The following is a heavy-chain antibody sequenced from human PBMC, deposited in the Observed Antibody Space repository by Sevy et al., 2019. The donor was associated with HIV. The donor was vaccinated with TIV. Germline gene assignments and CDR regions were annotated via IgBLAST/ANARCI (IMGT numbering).Heavy chain of an antibody. J-gene: IGHJ6*02. CDR3: AKGFCSGATCPRDYYYYGMDV. D-gene: IGHD2-15*01. V-gene: IGHV3-23*01. CDR1: EFTFSSYA. Sequence: QLGGPLRLSCSASEFTFSSYAMSWVRQAPGKGLEWVSSISGSGRFTYYADFVEGRFIISRDNSKNTLSGQMNSLRAEDTAVYYCAKGFCSGATCPRDYYYYGMDVWGQGTTVTVSS. CDR2: ISGSGRFT.